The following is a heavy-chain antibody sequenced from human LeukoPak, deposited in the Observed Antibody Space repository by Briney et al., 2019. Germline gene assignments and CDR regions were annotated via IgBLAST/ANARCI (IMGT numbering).Heavy chain of an antibody. CDR3: AKGSTSSGYDLADY. V-gene: IGHV3-9*01. CDR2: ISWNGGTI. D-gene: IGHD5-12*01. CDR1: GFTFAEFA. Sequence: GGSLRLSCSASGFTFAEFAMHWVRQAPGKGLDWVSGISWNGGTIGHADSVKGRFTISRDNAKNSLYLQMNSLRVEDTALYYCAKGSTSSGYDLADYWGLGTLVIVSS. J-gene: IGHJ4*02.